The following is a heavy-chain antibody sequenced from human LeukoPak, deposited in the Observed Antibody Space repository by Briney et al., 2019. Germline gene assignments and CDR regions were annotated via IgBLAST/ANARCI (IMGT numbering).Heavy chain of an antibody. V-gene: IGHV1-2*02. CDR2: INPNNGDT. CDR3: AKRGGALSP. D-gene: IGHD3-3*01. CDR1: GYLFTGFY. Sequence: ASVRVSCKASGYLFTGFYLHWVRQVPGQGLEWMGWINPNNGDTKSAPRFQSRVAMTRVTSNNTAYMEMRGLTPDDTAIYYCAKRGGALSPWGQGTPVTVSS. J-gene: IGHJ5*02.